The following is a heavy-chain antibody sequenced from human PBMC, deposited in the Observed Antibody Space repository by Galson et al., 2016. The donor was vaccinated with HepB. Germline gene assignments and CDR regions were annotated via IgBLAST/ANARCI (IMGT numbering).Heavy chain of an antibody. CDR1: GCSFRSFA. CDR3: AKDIPNSGRGGFDF. J-gene: IGHJ3*01. V-gene: IGHV3-23*01. CDR2: ISVYGKT. Sequence: SLRLSCAASGCSFRSFAMTWVRQAPGKGLEWVSSISVYGKTYYADPVQGRFTVSRDNSKNTLYLQMNSLRAEDTAIYYCAKDIPNSGRGGFDFWGQGTMVTVSS. D-gene: IGHD3-10*01.